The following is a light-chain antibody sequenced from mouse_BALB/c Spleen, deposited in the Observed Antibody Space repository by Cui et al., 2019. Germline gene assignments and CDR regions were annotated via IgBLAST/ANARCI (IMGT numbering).Light chain of an antibody. J-gene: IGKJ2*01. Sequence: DIQVTQSPATLSVSVGETVTITCRASENIYSNLAWYQQKQGKSPQLLLYAATNLADGVPSRFSGSGSGTQYSLKINSLQSEDFGSYYCQHFWGTPYTFGGGTKLEIK. CDR3: QHFWGTPYT. V-gene: IGKV12-46*01. CDR2: AAT. CDR1: ENIYSN.